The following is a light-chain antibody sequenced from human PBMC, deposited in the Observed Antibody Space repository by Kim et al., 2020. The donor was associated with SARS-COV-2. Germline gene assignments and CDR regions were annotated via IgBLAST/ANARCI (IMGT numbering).Light chain of an antibody. J-gene: IGLJ3*02. CDR1: SGSIASNY. Sequence: GKTLTISCTRSSGSIASNYVQWYQQRPGSAPTTVIYKDNQRPSGVPDRFSGSIDSSSNSASLTISGLKTEDEADYYCQSYDSTNQVFGGGTQLTVL. CDR3: QSYDSTNQV. CDR2: KDN. V-gene: IGLV6-57*03.